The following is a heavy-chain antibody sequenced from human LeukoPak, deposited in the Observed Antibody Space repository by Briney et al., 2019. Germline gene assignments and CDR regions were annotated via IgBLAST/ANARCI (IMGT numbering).Heavy chain of an antibody. CDR1: GGSISSGDHY. Sequence: SETLSLTCTVTGGSISSGDHYWSWIRQPPGKGLEWIGYIYYSGSTHYNPSLKSRSRITISVNTSKNQFSLKMSSVTAADTAVYYCAREGYCSSTSCGGCNPNYYYYGMDVWGQGTTVTVSS. CDR3: AREGYCSSTSCGGCNPNYYYYGMDV. D-gene: IGHD2-2*01. CDR2: IYYSGST. V-gene: IGHV4-30-4*01. J-gene: IGHJ6*02.